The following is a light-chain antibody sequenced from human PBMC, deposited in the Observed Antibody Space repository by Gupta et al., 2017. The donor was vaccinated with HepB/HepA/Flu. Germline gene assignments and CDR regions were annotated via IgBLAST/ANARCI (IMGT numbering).Light chain of an antibody. CDR3: SSYTSSSTSV. Sequence: QSALTQPASVSGSPGQSITIPCTGTSSDVGGYNYVSWYQQHPGKAPKLMIYDVSNRPSGVSNRFSGSKSGNTASLTISGLQAEDEADYYCSSYTSSSTSVFGGGTKLTVL. CDR1: SSDVGGYNY. V-gene: IGLV2-14*03. CDR2: DVS. J-gene: IGLJ3*02.